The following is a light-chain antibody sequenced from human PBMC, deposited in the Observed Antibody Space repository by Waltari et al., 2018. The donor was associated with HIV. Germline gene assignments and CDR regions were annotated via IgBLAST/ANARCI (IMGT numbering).Light chain of an antibody. CDR1: HNISYF. CDR3: QQSFSGFT. V-gene: IGKV1-39*01. CDR2: GTS. J-gene: IGKJ3*01. Sequence: IQLTQSPSSLSANVGDRVTITCRASHNISYFLNWYQHRPATAPKLLVFGTSSLQTGVPSRFRGSASGTDFSLTINSLHPEDFATYYCQQSFSGFTFGPGTNVD.